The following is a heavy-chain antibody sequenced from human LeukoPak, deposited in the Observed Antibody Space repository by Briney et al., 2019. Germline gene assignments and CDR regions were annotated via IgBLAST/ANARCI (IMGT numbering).Heavy chain of an antibody. CDR1: GGPISNYY. D-gene: IGHD3-22*01. CDR3: AGGGDSGGYYYPMFDY. J-gene: IGHJ4*02. CDR2: IYHTGST. V-gene: IGHV4-59*01. Sequence: SETLSLTCTVSGGPISNYYWSWIRQPPGKGLEWFGYIYHTGSTNYNPSLKSRVTISVDTSKNQFSLRLSSVTAADTAVYYCAGGGDSGGYYYPMFDYWGQGTLVTVSS.